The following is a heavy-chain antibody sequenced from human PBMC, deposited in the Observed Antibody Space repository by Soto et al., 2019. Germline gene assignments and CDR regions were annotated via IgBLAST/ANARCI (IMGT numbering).Heavy chain of an antibody. Sequence: GGSLRLSCAASGFTFSNYAMSWVRQAPGKGLEWVSAISGSGSSTYYADSVKGRFTISRDNSKNTLFLQMNSLRAEDTAVYYCATASSGVGFYGMDVWGQGTTVTVSS. D-gene: IGHD3-3*01. CDR1: GFTFSNYA. CDR2: ISGSGSST. CDR3: ATASSGVGFYGMDV. J-gene: IGHJ6*02. V-gene: IGHV3-23*01.